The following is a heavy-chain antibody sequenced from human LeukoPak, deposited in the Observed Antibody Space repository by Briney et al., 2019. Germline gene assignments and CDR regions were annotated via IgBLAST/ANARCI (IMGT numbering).Heavy chain of an antibody. Sequence: SETLSLTCDVYGGSFSGYYWSWIRQPPGKGLEWIGYIYHSGSTYYNPSLKSRVTISVDRSKNQFSLKLSSVTAADTAVYYCARVRFLEWLPDYWGQGTLVTVSS. CDR1: GGSFSGYY. D-gene: IGHD3-3*01. V-gene: IGHV4-34*01. CDR2: IYHSGST. J-gene: IGHJ4*02. CDR3: ARVRFLEWLPDY.